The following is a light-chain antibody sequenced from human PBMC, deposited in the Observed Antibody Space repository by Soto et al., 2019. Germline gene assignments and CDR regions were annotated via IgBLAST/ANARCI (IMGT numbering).Light chain of an antibody. J-gene: IGKJ4*01. V-gene: IGKV3-20*01. CDR3: QQYGSSPLT. CDR2: GAS. Sequence: EIVLTQSPGTLSLSPGERATLSCRASQSVSSSYLAWYQQKPGQAPRLLIYGASSRATGIPDRFSGSGSGPDFTRTISRLEPEDFAVYYCQQYGSSPLTCGGGTKVEIK. CDR1: QSVSSSY.